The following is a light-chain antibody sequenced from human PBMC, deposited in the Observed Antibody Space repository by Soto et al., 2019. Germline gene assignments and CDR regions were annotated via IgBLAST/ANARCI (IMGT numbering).Light chain of an antibody. V-gene: IGLV2-14*01. CDR1: SSDVGAYNY. Sequence: QSALTQPASVSGSPGQSITISCTGTSSDVGAYNYVSWYQQHPGKAPKLMIYDVSNRPSGVSNRFSGSKSGNTASLTISGLQAEDEADYYCGSYTTCSTLVFGTGTKLTVL. CDR3: GSYTTCSTLV. J-gene: IGLJ1*01. CDR2: DVS.